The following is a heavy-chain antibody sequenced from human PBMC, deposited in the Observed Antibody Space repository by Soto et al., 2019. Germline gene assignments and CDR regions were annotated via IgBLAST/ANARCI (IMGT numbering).Heavy chain of an antibody. CDR1: GGTSTIYT. D-gene: IGHD1-26*01. CDR3: ATEKYGAGRVGVYF. CDR2: IVPLLGLT. J-gene: IGHJ4*02. V-gene: IGHV1-69*04. Sequence: PVKVSCKASGGTSTIYTITWVRQAPGQGLAWMGRIVPLLGLTNYARDFQDRVTITADSSTSTAYMELSSLRFDDTAVYFCATEKYGAGRVGVYFWGQGTQVTVSS.